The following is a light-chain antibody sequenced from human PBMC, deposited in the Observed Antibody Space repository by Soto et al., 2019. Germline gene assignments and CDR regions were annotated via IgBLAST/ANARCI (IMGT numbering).Light chain of an antibody. CDR1: MRDVGGYNL. CDR3: SSFTSKSSLI. J-gene: IGLJ2*01. Sequence: QSALTQPASVSGSPGQSITISCAGTMRDVGGYNLVSWYQQHPGRAPQLILYEVRNRPSGISFRFSGPKSGNTASLTISGLQAEDEADYYCSSFTSKSSLIFGGGTKLTVL. CDR2: EVR. V-gene: IGLV2-14*01.